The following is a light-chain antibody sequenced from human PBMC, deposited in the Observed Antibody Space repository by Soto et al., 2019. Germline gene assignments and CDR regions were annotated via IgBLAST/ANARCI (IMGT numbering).Light chain of an antibody. CDR1: QSVSNS. Sequence: EIVLTQSPATLSLSPGERATLSCRASQSVSNSLAWYQQKPGQAPRLLIYDASNSAAGIPARFSGSGSGTDFTLTIDSLEPEDFAVYYCQQRSNWPRTFGQGTKVEIK. CDR3: QQRSNWPRT. V-gene: IGKV3-11*01. CDR2: DAS. J-gene: IGKJ1*01.